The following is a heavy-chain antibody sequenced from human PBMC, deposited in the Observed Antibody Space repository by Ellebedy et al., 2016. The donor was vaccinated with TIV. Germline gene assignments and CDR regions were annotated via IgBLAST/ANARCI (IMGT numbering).Heavy chain of an antibody. CDR3: AKGKGSSDAFDF. Sequence: GESLKISCAASGFTFSSYGMHWVRQAPGKGLEWVSSISGNGGNTYDADSVKGRFTISRDNSNNTLYLQMNSLRAEDTAMYYCAKGKGSSDAFDFWGQGTMVTVS. V-gene: IGHV3-23*01. CDR2: ISGNGGNT. CDR1: GFTFSSYG. J-gene: IGHJ3*01.